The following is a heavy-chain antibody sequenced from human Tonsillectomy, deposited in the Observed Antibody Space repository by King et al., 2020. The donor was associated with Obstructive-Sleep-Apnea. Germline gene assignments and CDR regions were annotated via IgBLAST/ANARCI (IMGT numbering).Heavy chain of an antibody. J-gene: IGHJ3*02. Sequence: VQLVESGGGVVQPGRSLRLSCAASGFTFSSYGMHWVRQAPGKGLEWVAVISYDGSNKYYADSVKGRFTISRDNSKNTLYLQMNSLRAEDTAVYYCNRERAPLAWDAFDIWGQGTMVTVSS. CDR3: NRERAPLAWDAFDI. CDR2: ISYDGSNK. CDR1: GFTFSSYG. V-gene: IGHV3-30*03. D-gene: IGHD1-26*01.